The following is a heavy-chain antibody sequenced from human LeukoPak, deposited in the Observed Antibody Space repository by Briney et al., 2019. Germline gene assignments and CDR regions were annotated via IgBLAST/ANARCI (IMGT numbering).Heavy chain of an antibody. CDR2: ISSSSSYI. CDR1: GFTFSSYS. J-gene: IGHJ6*02. D-gene: IGHD3-9*01. CDR3: ARGDILTGGGGYYYYGMDV. Sequence: PGGSLRLSCAASGFTFSSYSMNWVRQAPGKGLEWVSSISSSSSYIYYADSVKGRFTISRDNAKNSLYLQMNSLRAEDTAVYYCARGDILTGGGGYYYYGMDVWGQGTTVTVSS. V-gene: IGHV3-21*01.